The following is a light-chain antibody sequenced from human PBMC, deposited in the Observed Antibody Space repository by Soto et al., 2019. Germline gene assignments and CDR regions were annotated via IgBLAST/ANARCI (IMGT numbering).Light chain of an antibody. CDR1: QGIGND. CDR3: LHHYNYPLT. J-gene: IGKJ4*01. CDR2: SAS. Sequence: DRQKTQFPSSLSASVGDRVTITCRASQGIGNDLGWYQHKPGKAPKRLIFSASTLDSGVPSRFSGGGFGTEFTLTLSSLQPEDFATYYCLHHYNYPLTLGGGTKVEIK. V-gene: IGKV1-17*01.